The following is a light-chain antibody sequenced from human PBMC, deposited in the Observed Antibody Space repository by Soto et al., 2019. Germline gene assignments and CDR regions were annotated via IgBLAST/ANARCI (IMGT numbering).Light chain of an antibody. Sequence: ALTQSPGTLSVSPGERVTVTCGASQSATGNYLAWYQQKPGQAPRLLIYGASYRATGIPDRFSGSGSGTDFSLTISRLEPEDFAVYCCQQYGSTPPTFGQGTKVEMK. CDR2: GAS. CDR3: QQYGSTPPT. J-gene: IGKJ1*01. CDR1: QSATGNY. V-gene: IGKV3-20*01.